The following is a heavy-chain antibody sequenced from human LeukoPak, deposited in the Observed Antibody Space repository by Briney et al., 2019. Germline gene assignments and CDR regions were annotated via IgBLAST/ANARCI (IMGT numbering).Heavy chain of an antibody. Sequence: PGGSLRLSCAASGFTFSSYAMSWVRQAPRKGLEWVSAISGSGGGTYYADSVKGRFTISRDNSKNTLYLQMNSLRAEDTAVYYCAKDCSGGSCVDYWGQGTLVTVSS. CDR1: GFTFSSYA. J-gene: IGHJ4*02. CDR3: AKDCSGGSCVDY. CDR2: ISGSGGGT. D-gene: IGHD2-15*01. V-gene: IGHV3-23*01.